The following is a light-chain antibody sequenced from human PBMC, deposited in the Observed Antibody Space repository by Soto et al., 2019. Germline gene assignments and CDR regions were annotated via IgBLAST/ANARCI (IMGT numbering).Light chain of an antibody. Sequence: EIVLTQSPATLSLSPGERATLSCTASQSVNTYLGWYQQRPGQAPILLIYDASNRATGIPARFSGSGSGTDFTLTISSLEPEDFAVYYCQQRSSWPLTFGGGTKVDIK. CDR1: QSVNTY. CDR2: DAS. V-gene: IGKV3-11*01. J-gene: IGKJ4*01. CDR3: QQRSSWPLT.